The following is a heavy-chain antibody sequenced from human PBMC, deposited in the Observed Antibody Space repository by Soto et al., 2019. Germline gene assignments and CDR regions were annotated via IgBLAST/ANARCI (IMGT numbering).Heavy chain of an antibody. CDR1: GGSISSSSYY. J-gene: IGHJ4*02. CDR3: ARHRRDYYDSSGYYN. CDR2: IYYSGST. D-gene: IGHD3-22*01. Sequence: SETLSLTCIVSGGSISSSSYYWGWIRQPPGKGLEWIGSIYYSGSTYYNPSLKSRVTISVDTSKNQFSLKLSSVTAADTAVYYCARHRRDYYDSSGYYNWGQGTLVTVSS. V-gene: IGHV4-39*01.